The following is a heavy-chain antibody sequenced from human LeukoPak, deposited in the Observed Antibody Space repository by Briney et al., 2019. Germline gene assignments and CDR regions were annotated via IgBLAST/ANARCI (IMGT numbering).Heavy chain of an antibody. Sequence: TGGSLRLSCAASGFTFSSYSMHWVRQAPGKGLEWVSSISSSSSYIYYADSVKGRFTISRDNAKNSLYLQMNSLRAEDTAVYYGASIAAGTVHDYWGQGTLVTVSS. V-gene: IGHV3-21*01. CDR1: GFTFSSYS. CDR2: ISSSSSYI. J-gene: IGHJ4*02. D-gene: IGHD6-13*01. CDR3: ASIAAGTVHDY.